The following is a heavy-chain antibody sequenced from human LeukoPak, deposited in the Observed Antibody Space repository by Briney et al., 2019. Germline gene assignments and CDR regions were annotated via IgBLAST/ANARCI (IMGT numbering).Heavy chain of an antibody. CDR3: ARGDYYYDSRRFDY. CDR1: GGSISSYY. J-gene: IGHJ4*02. V-gene: IGHV4-4*07. Sequence: SETLSLTCTVSGGSISSYYWSWIRQPAGKGLEWIGRIYTSGSTNYNPSLKSRVTMSVDTSKNQFSLKLSSVTAADTAVYYCARGDYYYDSRRFDYWGQGTLVTVSS. CDR2: IYTSGST. D-gene: IGHD3-22*01.